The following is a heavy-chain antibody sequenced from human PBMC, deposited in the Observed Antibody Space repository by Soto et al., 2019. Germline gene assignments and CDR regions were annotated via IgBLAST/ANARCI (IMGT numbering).Heavy chain of an antibody. Sequence: EVQLVESGGGLVQPGRSLRLSCAGSGFTFDDYAMHWVRQAPGKGLEWVSGISWNSGSIGYADSVKGRFTISRDNAKNSLYLQMSSLTAEDTAVYFCANGTSASGQKGLDYWGEGSLVTVSS. CDR1: GFTFDDYA. CDR3: ANGTSASGQKGLDY. D-gene: IGHD2-8*02. J-gene: IGHJ4*02. CDR2: ISWNSGSI. V-gene: IGHV3-9*01.